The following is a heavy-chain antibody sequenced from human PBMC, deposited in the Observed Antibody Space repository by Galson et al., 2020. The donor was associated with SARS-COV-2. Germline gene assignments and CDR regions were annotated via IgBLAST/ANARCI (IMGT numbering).Heavy chain of an antibody. CDR2: INPSSGGT. Sequence: ASVKVSCKASGYTFTGYYMHWVRQAPGQGLEWMGRINPSSGGTSYAQKFQGRVTMTRDTSINTAYMGLSGLRSDDTVVYYCARERSGSAVGLDVWGQGTTVTVSS. CDR3: ARERSGSAVGLDV. J-gene: IGHJ6*02. D-gene: IGHD1-26*01. CDR1: GYTFTGYY. V-gene: IGHV1-2*05.